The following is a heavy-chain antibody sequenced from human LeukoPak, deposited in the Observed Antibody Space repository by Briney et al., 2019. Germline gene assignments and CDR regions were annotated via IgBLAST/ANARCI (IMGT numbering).Heavy chain of an antibody. CDR2: IGTGGDT. D-gene: IGHD3-9*01. CDR3: ARALNDYDILTGPVDY. Sequence: GSLRLSCAASGFTFSSYDMHWVRQATGKGLEWVSAIGTGGDTYYPGSVKGRFTISRGNAKNSLYLQMSSLRAGDTAVYYCARALNDYDILTGPVDYWGQGTLVTVSS. CDR1: GFTFSSYD. J-gene: IGHJ4*02. V-gene: IGHV3-13*01.